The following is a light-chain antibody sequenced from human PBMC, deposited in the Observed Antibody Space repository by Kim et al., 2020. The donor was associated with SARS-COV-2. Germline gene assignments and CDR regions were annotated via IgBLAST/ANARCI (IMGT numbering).Light chain of an antibody. V-gene: IGKV1-5*03. CDR2: KAS. CDR1: QGISTW. CDR3: QQYNTYWT. J-gene: IGKJ1*01. Sequence: IHMTQSPSTLSASVGDRVTISCRASQGISTWLAWYQQKPGKAPKLLIYKASSLETGVPSRFSGSGSGTEFTLTISSLQPDDFATYYCQQYNTYWTFGQGTKVDIK.